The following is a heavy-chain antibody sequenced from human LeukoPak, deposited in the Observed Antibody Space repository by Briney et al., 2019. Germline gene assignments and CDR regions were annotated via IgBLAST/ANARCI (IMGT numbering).Heavy chain of an antibody. CDR2: IKRDGSEK. J-gene: IGHJ4*02. V-gene: IGHV3-7*01. Sequence: GGSLRLSCAASGFTFSSYWMTWVRQAPGKGLEWVANIKRDGSEKYYVDSVKGRFTISRDNTKNSLYLQMNGLRAEDTAVYYCARRDSSGWYYFDYWGQGTLVTVSS. D-gene: IGHD6-19*01. CDR1: GFTFSSYW. CDR3: ARRDSSGWYYFDY.